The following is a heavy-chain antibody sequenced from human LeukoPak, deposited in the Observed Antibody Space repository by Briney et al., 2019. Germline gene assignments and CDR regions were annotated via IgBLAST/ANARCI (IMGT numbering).Heavy chain of an antibody. CDR2: ISSSGSTI. CDR3: ARDPLTIFGVVTIYYYGMDV. Sequence: GGSLRLSCAASGFTFSDYYMSWIRQAPGKGLEWVSYISSSGSTIYYADSVKGRFTISRDNAKNSLYPQMNSLRAEDTAVYYCARDPLTIFGVVTIYYYGMDVWGQGTTVTVSS. D-gene: IGHD3-3*01. J-gene: IGHJ6*02. V-gene: IGHV3-11*01. CDR1: GFTFSDYY.